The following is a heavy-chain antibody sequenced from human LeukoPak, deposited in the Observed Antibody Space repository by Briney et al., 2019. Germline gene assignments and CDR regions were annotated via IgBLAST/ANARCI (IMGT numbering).Heavy chain of an antibody. CDR1: GGSISSYY. Sequence: SETLSLTCTVSGGSISSYYWSWIRQPPGKGLEWIGYIYYSGSTNYNPSLKSRVTISVDTSKNQFSLKLSSVTAADTAVYYCARSNYYDSSDPFYYFDYWGQGTLVTVSS. V-gene: IGHV4-59*12. D-gene: IGHD3-22*01. CDR3: ARSNYYDSSDPFYYFDY. CDR2: IYYSGST. J-gene: IGHJ4*02.